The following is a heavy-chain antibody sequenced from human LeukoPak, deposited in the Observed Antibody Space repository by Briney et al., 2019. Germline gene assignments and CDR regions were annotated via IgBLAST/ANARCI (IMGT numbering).Heavy chain of an antibody. V-gene: IGHV3-9*01. CDR1: GFTFDDYA. J-gene: IGHJ4*02. D-gene: IGHD2-15*01. CDR3: ATDKIAATGFGFDY. Sequence: GRSLRLSCAASGFTFDDYAMHWVRQAPGKGLEWVSGISWNSGSIGYADSVKGRFTISRDNSKNTLYLQMNSLRAEDTAVYYCATDKIAATGFGFDYWGQGTLVTVSS. CDR2: ISWNSGSI.